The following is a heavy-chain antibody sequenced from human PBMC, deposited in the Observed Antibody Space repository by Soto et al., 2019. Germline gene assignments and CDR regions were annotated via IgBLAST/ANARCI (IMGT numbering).Heavy chain of an antibody. CDR3: ARQETTVVTPLLY. D-gene: IGHD4-17*01. J-gene: IGHJ4*02. CDR1: GYSFPSYW. Sequence: GESLKISCKGSGYSFPSYWIGWVRQMPGKGLEWMGIIYPGDSDTRYSPSFQGQVTISADKSISTAYLQWSSLKASDTAMYYCARQETTVVTPLLYWGQGTLVTVSS. V-gene: IGHV5-51*01. CDR2: IYPGDSDT.